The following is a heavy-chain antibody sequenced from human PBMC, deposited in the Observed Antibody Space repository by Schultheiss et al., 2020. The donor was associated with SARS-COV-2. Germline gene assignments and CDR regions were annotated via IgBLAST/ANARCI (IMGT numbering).Heavy chain of an antibody. V-gene: IGHV4-38-2*01. J-gene: IGHJ3*02. CDR1: GYSISSGYY. Sequence: SETLSLTCAVSGYSISSGYYWGWIRQPPGKGLEWIGSIYHSGSTNYNPSLKSRVTISVDTSKNQFSLKLSSVTAADTAVYYCASILYGSGSYYKGDLDAFDIWGQGTMVTVSS. CDR2: IYHSGST. D-gene: IGHD3-10*01. CDR3: ASILYGSGSYYKGDLDAFDI.